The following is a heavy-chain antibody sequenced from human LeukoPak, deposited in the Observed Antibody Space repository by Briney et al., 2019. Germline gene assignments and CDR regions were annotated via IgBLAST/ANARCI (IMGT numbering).Heavy chain of an antibody. Sequence: GESLSLSCAVSGVSFTSYELNWVRQAPGKGLVWVSYMSSSGSTIYYAPSVKGRFIISRDNAKNSLYLQMNSLRAEDTAVYYCARDGKGRNRIGYYFDYWGQGTLVTVSS. D-gene: IGHD3-10*01. CDR1: GVSFTSYE. CDR3: ARDGKGRNRIGYYFDY. V-gene: IGHV3-48*03. J-gene: IGHJ4*02. CDR2: MSSSGSTI.